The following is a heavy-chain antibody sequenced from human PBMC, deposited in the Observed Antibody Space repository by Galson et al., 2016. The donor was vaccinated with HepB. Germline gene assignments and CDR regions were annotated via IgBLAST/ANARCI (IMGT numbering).Heavy chain of an antibody. Sequence: ETLSLTCAVFGGTFAGYYWTWIRQPPGKGLEWIGEINHSGNTNYNPSLKSRVNLSVDMSKKQFTLELTSVTVADTAIYYCARGTYYDSATRFDPWGQGTPVTVAS. CDR2: INHSGNT. V-gene: IGHV4-34*01. J-gene: IGHJ5*02. CDR3: ARGTYYDSATRFDP. D-gene: IGHD3-3*01. CDR1: GGTFAGYY.